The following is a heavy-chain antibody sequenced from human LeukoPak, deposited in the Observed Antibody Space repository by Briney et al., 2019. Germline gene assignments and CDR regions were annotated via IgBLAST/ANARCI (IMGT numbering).Heavy chain of an antibody. CDR2: ISGSTGRT. J-gene: IGHJ6*03. V-gene: IGHV3-23*01. Sequence: GGSLRLSCAASGFTFSTYAMSWVRQAPGKGLEWVSAISGSTGRTYYADSVKGRFTISRDNSKNTLYLQMNSLRAEDTAVYYCARAATPYYYYYTDVWGKGTTVTVSS. D-gene: IGHD6-25*01. CDR1: GFTFSTYA. CDR3: ARAATPYYYYYTDV.